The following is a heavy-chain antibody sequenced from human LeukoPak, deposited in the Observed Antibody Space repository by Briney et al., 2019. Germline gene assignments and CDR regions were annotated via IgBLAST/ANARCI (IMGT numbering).Heavy chain of an antibody. CDR1: GGSISSGSYY. CDR3: ASASYDYVWGSYRFSPYFDS. CDR2: IFYSGST. D-gene: IGHD3-16*02. J-gene: IGHJ4*02. Sequence: PSETLSLTCTVSGGSISSGSYYWGWIRQPPGKGLEWIGSIFYSGSTYYNPSLKSRVTISVDTSKNQFSLKLSSVTAADTAVYYCASASYDYVWGSYRFSPYFDSWGQGTLVTVSS. V-gene: IGHV4-39*01.